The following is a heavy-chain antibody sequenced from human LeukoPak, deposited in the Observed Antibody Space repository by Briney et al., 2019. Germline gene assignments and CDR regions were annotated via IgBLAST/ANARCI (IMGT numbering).Heavy chain of an antibody. J-gene: IGHJ4*02. CDR1: GGSFSGYY. V-gene: IGHV4-34*01. D-gene: IGHD2-8*02. CDR2: INHSGST. Sequence: PSETLSLTCAVYGGSFSGYYWSWIRQPPGKGLEWIGEINHSGSTNYNPSLKSRVTISVDTSKNQFSLKLSSVTAADTAVYYCARASGCTANSCHPDYWGQGTLVTVSS. CDR3: ARASGCTANSCHPDY.